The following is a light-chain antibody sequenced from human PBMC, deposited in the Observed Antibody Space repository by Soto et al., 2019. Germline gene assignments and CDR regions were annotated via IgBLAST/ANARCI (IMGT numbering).Light chain of an antibody. J-gene: IGKJ4*01. Sequence: EIMLTQSPGTLSLSPGDRATLSCRASQSVAGSSLAWYQQKPAQAPRLLIYAASNRATGIPARFSGSGSGTDFSLIINGLEPEDFATYYCQQLNSYPPGVFGGGTKVEIK. V-gene: IGKV3-20*01. CDR2: AAS. CDR3: QQLNSYPPGV. CDR1: QSVAGSS.